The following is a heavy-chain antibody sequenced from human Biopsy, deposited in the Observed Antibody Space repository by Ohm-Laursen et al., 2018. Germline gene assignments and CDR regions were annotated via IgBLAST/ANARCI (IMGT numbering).Heavy chain of an antibody. J-gene: IGHJ5*01. D-gene: IGHD3-3*01. V-gene: IGHV4-59*01. Sequence: SQTLSLTCTVSGESMGTYYWTWIRQPPGKGLEWIASIYYSGTTNKNPSLKSRVTISVDTYKRQFYLELSSVTAADTAIYYCARVRGGFLEWFDYWGQGTPITVSS. CDR1: GESMGTYY. CDR3: ARVRGGFLEWFDY. CDR2: IYYSGTT.